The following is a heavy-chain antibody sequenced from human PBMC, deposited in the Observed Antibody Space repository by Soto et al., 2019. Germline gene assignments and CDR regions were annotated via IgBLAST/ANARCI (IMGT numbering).Heavy chain of an antibody. D-gene: IGHD2-15*01. J-gene: IGHJ2*01. CDR2: ISGSGGST. Sequence: EVQLLESGGGLVQPGGSLRLTCAASGFTFSSYAMSWVRQAPGKGLEWVSAISGSGGSTYYADSVKGRFTISRDNSKNTLYLQMNSLRAEDTAVYYWAKPSQPRINFDLWGRGTLVTVSS. V-gene: IGHV3-23*01. CDR1: GFTFSSYA. CDR3: AKPSQPRINFDL.